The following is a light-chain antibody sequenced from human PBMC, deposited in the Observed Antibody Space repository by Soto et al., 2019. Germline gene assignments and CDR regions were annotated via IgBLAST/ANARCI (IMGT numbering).Light chain of an antibody. CDR3: CSDADTNVSV. V-gene: IGLV2-23*02. Sequence: QSVLTQPASVSGSPGQSITISCTGSNSDIGNYNIVSWYQQHPDKAPQLIIYEVTKRPSGVSNRFSGSKSGNKASLTISGLQAEDAGDYDCCSDADTNVSVFGTGPKVTV. J-gene: IGLJ1*01. CDR1: NSDIGNYNI. CDR2: EVT.